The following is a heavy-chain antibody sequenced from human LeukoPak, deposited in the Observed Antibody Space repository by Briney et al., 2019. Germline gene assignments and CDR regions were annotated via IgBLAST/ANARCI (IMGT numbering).Heavy chain of an antibody. J-gene: IGHJ6*02. CDR1: GGSISSSSYY. D-gene: IGHD6-19*01. V-gene: IGHV4-39*07. Sequence: SETLSLTCTVSGGSISSSSYYWGWIRQPPGKGLAWIGNIFYSGSTYYNPSLKSRVTISVDTSKNQFSLKLSSVTAADTAVYYCASVRLVRKEWRYYYGMDVWGQGTTVTVSS. CDR2: IFYSGST. CDR3: ASVRLVRKEWRYYYGMDV.